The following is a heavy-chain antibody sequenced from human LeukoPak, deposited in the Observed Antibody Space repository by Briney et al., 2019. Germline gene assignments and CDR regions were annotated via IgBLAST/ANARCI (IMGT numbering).Heavy chain of an antibody. J-gene: IGHJ4*02. CDR2: ISADNGNT. D-gene: IGHD3-22*01. Sequence: ASVKVSCKASGYTFTSYGISWVRQAPGQGLEWMGWISADNGNTNYAQKLQGRLTMTTDTSTSTAYIELRSLRSDDTAVYYCARDFDDSSQGYYFDYWGQGTLVTVSS. V-gene: IGHV1-18*01. CDR3: ARDFDDSSQGYYFDY. CDR1: GYTFTSYG.